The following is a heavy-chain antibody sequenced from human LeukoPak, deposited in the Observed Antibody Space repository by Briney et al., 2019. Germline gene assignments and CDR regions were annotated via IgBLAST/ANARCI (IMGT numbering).Heavy chain of an antibody. Sequence: GGSLRLSCAASGFTFSSYAMNWVRQAPGKGLEWVSVISGSGGSTYYADSVKGRFSIPRDNAKNALYLQMNSLRAEDTAVFYCARELSGSISRHFDYWGQGTLVTVSS. CDR1: GFTFSSYA. CDR2: ISGSGGST. D-gene: IGHD2-15*01. V-gene: IGHV3-23*01. J-gene: IGHJ4*02. CDR3: ARELSGSISRHFDY.